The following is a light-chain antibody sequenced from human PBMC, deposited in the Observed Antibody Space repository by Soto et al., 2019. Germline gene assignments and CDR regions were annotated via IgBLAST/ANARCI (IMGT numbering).Light chain of an antibody. CDR1: SSDVGAYDF. Sequence: QSALTQPRSVSGSPGQSVTISCTGTSSDVGAYDFVSWYQQHPGKAPQLMIYDVTKRPSGVPDRFSGSKSGNTASLTISGLQAEDEADYFCSSYSISTAYLFGTGTKLTVL. CDR2: DVT. J-gene: IGLJ1*01. CDR3: SSYSISTAYL. V-gene: IGLV2-11*01.